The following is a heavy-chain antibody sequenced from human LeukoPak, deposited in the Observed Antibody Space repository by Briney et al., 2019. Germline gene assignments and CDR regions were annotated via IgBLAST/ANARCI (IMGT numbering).Heavy chain of an antibody. Sequence: PGGSLRLSCAASGFTFSSYAMHWVRQAPGKGLEWVAVISYDGSNKYYADSVKGRFTISRDNPKNTLYLQMNSLRAEDTAVYYCARGGGLSEIDYWGQGTLVTVSS. V-gene: IGHV3-30-3*01. D-gene: IGHD3-16*01. J-gene: IGHJ4*02. CDR2: ISYDGSNK. CDR3: ARGGGLSEIDY. CDR1: GFTFSSYA.